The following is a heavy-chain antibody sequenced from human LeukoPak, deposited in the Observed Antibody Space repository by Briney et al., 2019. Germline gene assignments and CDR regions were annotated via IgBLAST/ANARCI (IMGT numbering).Heavy chain of an antibody. CDR3: ARTLSRYCSSTSCSRRWFDP. V-gene: IGHV4-34*01. Sequence: SETLTLTCAVYGGSFSGYYWTWIRQPPGKGLEWIGEINHSGSTNYNPSLKSRVTISVDTSKNQFSLKLSSVTAADTAVYYCARTLSRYCSSTSCSRRWFDPWSQGTLVTVSS. J-gene: IGHJ5*02. D-gene: IGHD2-2*01. CDR1: GGSFSGYY. CDR2: INHSGST.